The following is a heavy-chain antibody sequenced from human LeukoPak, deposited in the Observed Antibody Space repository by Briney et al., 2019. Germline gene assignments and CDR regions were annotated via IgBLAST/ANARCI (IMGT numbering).Heavy chain of an antibody. CDR3: ARDLFTYYYDSSGYYAD. V-gene: IGHV3-21*01. CDR1: GFTFSSYS. CDR2: ISSSSSYI. D-gene: IGHD3-22*01. J-gene: IGHJ4*02. Sequence: TGGSLRLSCAASGFTFSSYSMTWVRQAPGKGLEWVSSISSSSSYIYYADSVKGRFTISRDNAKNSLYLQMNSLRAEDTAVYYCARDLFTYYYDSSGYYADWGQRTLVTVSS.